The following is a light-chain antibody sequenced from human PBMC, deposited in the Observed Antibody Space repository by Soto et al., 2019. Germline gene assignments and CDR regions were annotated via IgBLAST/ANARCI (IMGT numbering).Light chain of an antibody. CDR2: EVS. CDR1: NTDVGGYNY. Sequence: QSALTQPASVSGSPGQSITVSCTGTNTDVGGYNYVSWYRLHPGKAPKLMIYEVSNRPSGVSNRFSGSKSGNTASLTISGLQAEDEADYFCSSYTGDTTPYVFGSGTKLTVL. CDR3: SSYTGDTTPYV. V-gene: IGLV2-14*01. J-gene: IGLJ1*01.